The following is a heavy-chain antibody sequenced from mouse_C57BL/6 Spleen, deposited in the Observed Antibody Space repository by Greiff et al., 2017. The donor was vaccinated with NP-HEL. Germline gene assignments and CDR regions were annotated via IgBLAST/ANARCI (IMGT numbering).Heavy chain of an antibody. CDR2: ISYDGSN. Sequence: EVKLQESGPGLVKPSQSLSLTCSVSGYSITSGYYWNWIRQFPGNKLEWMGYISYDGSNNYNPSLKNRIPITRYTSKNQFFLKLNSLTTEDTATDYCARDTTVVAPYWCFEVWGTGTTVTVSS. V-gene: IGHV3-6*01. CDR1: GYSITSGYY. J-gene: IGHJ1*03. D-gene: IGHD1-1*01. CDR3: ARDTTVVAPYWCFEV.